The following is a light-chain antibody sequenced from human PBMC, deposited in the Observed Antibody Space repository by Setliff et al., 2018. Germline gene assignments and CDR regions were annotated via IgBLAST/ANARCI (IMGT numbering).Light chain of an antibody. CDR3: ASYITVSARME. Sequence: LTQPASVSGSPGQSIAISCTATSSGGYNYVSWYQQRPGKAPKLLIYDVTKRPSGVSDRFSGSKSGNTASLTISGLQAEDEADYYCASYITVSARMEFGGGTKVTVL. CDR2: DVT. V-gene: IGLV2-14*01. CDR1: SSGGYNY. J-gene: IGLJ2*01.